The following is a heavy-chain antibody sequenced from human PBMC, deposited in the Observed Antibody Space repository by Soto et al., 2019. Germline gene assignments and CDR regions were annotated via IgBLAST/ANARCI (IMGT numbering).Heavy chain of an antibody. CDR2: ISGYNGNT. CDR1: GYTFTDYG. D-gene: IGHD3-22*01. CDR3: ARDREYYYDSSGNYYYHYGLDV. Sequence: QVPLVESGAEVKKPGASVKVSCKASGYTFTDYGISWVRQAPGQGLEWMGWISGYNGNTKYAQKFQGRVTMTTDTPTNTAYMELRSLRSDETAVYYCARDREYYYDSSGNYYYHYGLDVWGQGTTVTVS. J-gene: IGHJ6*02. V-gene: IGHV1-18*04.